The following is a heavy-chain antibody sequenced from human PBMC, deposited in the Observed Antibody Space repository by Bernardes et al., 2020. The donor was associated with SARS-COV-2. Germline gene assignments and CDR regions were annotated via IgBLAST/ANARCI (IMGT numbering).Heavy chain of an antibody. CDR3: VRSAGMDV. Sequence: SETLSLTCSVSGGYIDSNHWAWIRQSPGKGLEWIGNVFDSGRPTYNPSFQSRVSMSVDASKNQLSLRLTSVTTADTAVFYCVRSAGMDVWGQGTMVTVSS. V-gene: IGHV4-59*01. CDR1: GGYIDSNH. CDR2: VFDSGRP. J-gene: IGHJ6*02.